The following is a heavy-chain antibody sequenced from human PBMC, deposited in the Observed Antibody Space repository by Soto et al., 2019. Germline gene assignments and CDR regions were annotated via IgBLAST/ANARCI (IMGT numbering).Heavy chain of an antibody. D-gene: IGHD2-2*01. CDR3: TRRGCSTTGCYFN. J-gene: IGHJ4*02. V-gene: IGHV3-74*03. CDR2: INGDGSSI. Sequence: EVRLVESGGDLVQPGGSLRLSCAASGFPFSSYWMHWVRQAPGKGLVWVSRINGDGSSITYADSVKGRFTISRDNDKNTLYLQMNSLRAEDAAVYYCTRRGCSTTGCYFNWGRGTLVTVSS. CDR1: GFPFSSYW.